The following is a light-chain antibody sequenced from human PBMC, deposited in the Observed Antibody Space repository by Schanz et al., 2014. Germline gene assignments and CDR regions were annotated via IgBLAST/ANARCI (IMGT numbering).Light chain of an antibody. CDR3: QQSSFNPWT. Sequence: EIVLTQSPVTLSVSPGERATLSCRASQSVSSNLAWYQQKPGQAPRLLIYDASTRATGIPARFSGSGSGTEFTLTISSLQPEDFATYYCQQSSFNPWTFGQGTKVEMK. V-gene: IGKV3-15*01. J-gene: IGKJ1*01. CDR1: QSVSSN. CDR2: DAS.